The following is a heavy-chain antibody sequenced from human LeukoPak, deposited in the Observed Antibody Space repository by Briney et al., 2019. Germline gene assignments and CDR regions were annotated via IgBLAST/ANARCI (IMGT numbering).Heavy chain of an antibody. D-gene: IGHD3-9*01. CDR3: AREDYDILTGYSFDY. Sequence: GGSLRLSCAASGFTVSSNYMSWVRQAPGKGLEWVSVIYSGGSTYYADSVKGRFTISRDNSKNTLYLQMNSLRAEDTAVYYCAREDYDILTGYSFDYWGQGTLVTVSS. J-gene: IGHJ4*02. CDR1: GFTVSSNY. V-gene: IGHV3-66*01. CDR2: IYSGGST.